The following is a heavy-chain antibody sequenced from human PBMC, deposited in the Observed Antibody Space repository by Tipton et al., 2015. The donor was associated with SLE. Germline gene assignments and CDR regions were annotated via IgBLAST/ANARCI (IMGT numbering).Heavy chain of an antibody. Sequence: LRLSCTVSGGSISSVGYYWTWIRQPAGKGLEWIGRIYSSGGSTNYNPSLKSRGTISIDMSKNQFSLKLSSVTATDTAVYYCARAADIVVGPLYHHYMDVWGKGTTVTVSS. CDR3: ARAADIVVGPLYHHYMDV. D-gene: IGHD2-2*01. J-gene: IGHJ6*03. V-gene: IGHV4-61*02. CDR2: IYSSGGST. CDR1: GGSISSVGYY.